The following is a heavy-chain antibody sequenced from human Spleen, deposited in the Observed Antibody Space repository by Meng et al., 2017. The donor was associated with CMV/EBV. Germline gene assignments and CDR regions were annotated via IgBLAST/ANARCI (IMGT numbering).Heavy chain of an antibody. J-gene: IGHJ3*02. Sequence: ESLKISCAASGFTFSSYSMNWVRQPPGKGLEWIGEINHSGSTNYNPSLKSRVTISVDTSKNQFSLKLSSVTAADTAVYYCARIRKARIVGATLAFDIWGQGTMVTVSS. CDR3: ARIRKARIVGATLAFDI. V-gene: IGHV4-34*01. CDR1: GFTFSSYS. CDR2: INHSGST. D-gene: IGHD1-26*01.